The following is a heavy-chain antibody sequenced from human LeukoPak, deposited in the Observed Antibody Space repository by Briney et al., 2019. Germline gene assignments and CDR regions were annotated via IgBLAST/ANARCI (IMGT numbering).Heavy chain of an antibody. CDR3: AKLFRTSDY. J-gene: IGHJ4*02. Sequence: PGGSLRLSCTVSGFTVSSNYMSWVCQAPGKGLEWVSVIFPSGSTFHADSVRGRFTISRDNSKNTLHLQMNSLGAEDTAVYYCAKLFRTSDYWGQGTLVTVSS. D-gene: IGHD1-1*01. V-gene: IGHV3-53*01. CDR2: IFPSGST. CDR1: GFTVSSNY.